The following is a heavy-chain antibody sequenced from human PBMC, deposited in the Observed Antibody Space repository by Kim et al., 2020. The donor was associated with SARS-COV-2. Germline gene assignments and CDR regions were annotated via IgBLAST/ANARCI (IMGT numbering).Heavy chain of an antibody. Sequence: GGSLRLSCAASGFTFRNFDYYGMHWVRQAPGKGLEFVSALSGDGCITDYADSVKDRFTISRDNSKNTLYLQMNNLRLEDTAVYYCVTGKAYYYEDWGQGTLVTVSS. CDR2: LSGDGCIT. CDR1: GFTFRNFDYYG. J-gene: IGHJ4*02. V-gene: IGHV3-64D*09. D-gene: IGHD3-3*01. CDR3: VTGKAYYYED.